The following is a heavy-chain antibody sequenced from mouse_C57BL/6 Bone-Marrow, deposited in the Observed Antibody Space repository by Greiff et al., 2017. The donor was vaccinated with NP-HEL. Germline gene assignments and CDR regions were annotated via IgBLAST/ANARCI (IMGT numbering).Heavy chain of an antibody. D-gene: IGHD1-1*01. CDR3: ARVYYGSSYDWYFDV. J-gene: IGHJ1*03. Sequence: EVQLQESGGGLVKPGGSLKLSCAASGFTFSDYGMHWVRQAPEKGLEWVAYISSGSSTIYYADTVKGRFTISRDNAKNTLFLQMTSLRSEDTAMYYCARVYYGSSYDWYFDVWGTGTTVTVSS. CDR2: ISSGSSTI. CDR1: GFTFSDYG. V-gene: IGHV5-17*01.